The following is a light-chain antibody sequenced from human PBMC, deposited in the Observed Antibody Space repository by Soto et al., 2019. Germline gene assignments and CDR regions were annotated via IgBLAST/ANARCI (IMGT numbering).Light chain of an antibody. CDR3: QQRSNEIT. V-gene: IGKV3-11*01. CDR2: DAS. Sequence: EVVLTQSPATLSLSPGDRATLSCRASQSVSSHFAWYQQKSGQAPRLLIYDASKRATGIPARFSGSGSGTDFTLTISSLEPEDFAVYYCQQRSNEITFGQGTRLEIK. J-gene: IGKJ5*01. CDR1: QSVSSH.